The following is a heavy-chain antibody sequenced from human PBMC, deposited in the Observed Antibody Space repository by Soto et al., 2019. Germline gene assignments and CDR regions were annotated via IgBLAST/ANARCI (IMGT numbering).Heavy chain of an antibody. CDR3: AGDRGVRYFDL. Sequence: QLQLQESGSGLVKPSQTLSLTCAVSGGSISSGGYSWSWIRQPPGKGLEWIGYIYHSGSTYYSPSLRRRVTISVDRSKNQFSLKLISVTAADTAVYYCAGDRGVRYFDLWGRGTLVTVSS. D-gene: IGHD3-10*01. V-gene: IGHV4-30-2*01. J-gene: IGHJ2*01. CDR2: IYHSGST. CDR1: GGSISSGGYS.